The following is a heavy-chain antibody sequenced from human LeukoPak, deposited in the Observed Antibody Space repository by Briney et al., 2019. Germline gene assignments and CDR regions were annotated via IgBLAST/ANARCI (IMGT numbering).Heavy chain of an antibody. Sequence: GRSLRLSCAASGFTFSSYGMHWVRQAPGKGLEWVAVISYDGSNKYYADSVKGRFTISRDNSKNTLYLKMNSLRAEDTAVYYCVKLPAGFDILTPAIDFWGQGTLVTVSS. D-gene: IGHD3-9*01. J-gene: IGHJ4*02. CDR1: GFTFSSYG. CDR2: ISYDGSNK. CDR3: VKLPAGFDILTPAIDF. V-gene: IGHV3-30*18.